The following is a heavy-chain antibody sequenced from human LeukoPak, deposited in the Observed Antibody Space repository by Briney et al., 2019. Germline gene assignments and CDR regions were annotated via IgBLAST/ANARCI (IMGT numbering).Heavy chain of an antibody. V-gene: IGHV1-46*01. D-gene: IGHD6-13*01. CDR3: ARVAAAGTLYRKDFDY. CDR2: INPSGGST. CDR1: GYTFTSYY. Sequence: GASVKVSCKASGYTFTSYYMHWVRQAPGQGLEWMGIINPSGGSTSYAQKFQGRVTITRNTSISTAYMELSSLRSEDTAVYYCARVAAAGTLYRKDFDYWGQGTLVTVSS. J-gene: IGHJ4*02.